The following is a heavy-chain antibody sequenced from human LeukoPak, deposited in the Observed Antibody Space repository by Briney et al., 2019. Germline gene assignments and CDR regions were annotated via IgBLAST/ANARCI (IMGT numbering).Heavy chain of an antibody. J-gene: IGHJ4*02. CDR3: AKEGTASKSSNLDH. D-gene: IGHD2-2*01. Sequence: GGCMRPSCAASGFIFTDYGMHWVRQAPGKGLEWLTFIRYDGSDTYYADSVKGRFTISRDKSKNTLYLQMNSLTSEDTAVYYWAKEGTASKSSNLDHWGQGILVTVSS. CDR1: GFIFTDYG. CDR2: IRYDGSDT. V-gene: IGHV3-30*02.